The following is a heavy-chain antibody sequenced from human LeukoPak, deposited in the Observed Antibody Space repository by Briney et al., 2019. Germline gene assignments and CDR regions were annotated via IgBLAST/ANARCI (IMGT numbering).Heavy chain of an antibody. J-gene: IGHJ5*02. Sequence: GGSLRLSCAASGFTFSSYSMNWVRQAPGKGLEGVSSISSSSSYIYYADSVKGRFTISRDNAKNSLYLQMNSLRAEDTAVYYCARISNAVARTGHTWGQGTLVTVSS. D-gene: IGHD6-19*01. CDR2: ISSSSSYI. CDR3: ARISNAVARTGHT. CDR1: GFTFSSYS. V-gene: IGHV3-21*01.